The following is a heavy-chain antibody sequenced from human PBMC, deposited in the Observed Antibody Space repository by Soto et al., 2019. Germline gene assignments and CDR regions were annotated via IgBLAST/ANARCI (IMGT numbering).Heavy chain of an antibody. D-gene: IGHD4-4*01. V-gene: IGHV3-21*01. CDR2: ISGSGNYT. Sequence: GGSLRLSCAASGFTFSTYSMNWVRQAPGKGLEWVSSISGSGNYTHYADFLRGRFTISRDNAKTSLYLQMNSLRAEDTAVYYCARDCINNYNEYYFDSWGQGTVVTVSS. J-gene: IGHJ4*02. CDR3: ARDCINNYNEYYFDS. CDR1: GFTFSTYS.